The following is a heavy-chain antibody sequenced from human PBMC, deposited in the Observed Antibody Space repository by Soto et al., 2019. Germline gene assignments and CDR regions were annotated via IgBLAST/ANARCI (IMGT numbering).Heavy chain of an antibody. D-gene: IGHD5-18*01. Sequence: ASVKVSCKASGGTFSSYAISWVRQAPGQGLEWMGGIIPIFGTANYAQKFQGRVTITADESTSTAYMELSSLRSEDTAVYYCARGGSMDTAMVMPYYYYYYGMDVWGQGTTVTVSS. J-gene: IGHJ6*02. CDR2: IIPIFGTA. V-gene: IGHV1-69*13. CDR3: ARGGSMDTAMVMPYYYYYYGMDV. CDR1: GGTFSSYA.